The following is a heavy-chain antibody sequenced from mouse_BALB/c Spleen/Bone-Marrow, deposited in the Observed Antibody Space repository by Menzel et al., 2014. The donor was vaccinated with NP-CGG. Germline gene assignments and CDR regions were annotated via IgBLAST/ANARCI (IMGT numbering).Heavy chain of an antibody. J-gene: IGHJ3*01. CDR3: ARAGGGYDGFAY. V-gene: IGHV1-7*01. CDR2: INPSTGYT. CDR1: GYTFTSYW. D-gene: IGHD2-2*01. Sequence: QVQLQQSGAELAKPGASVKMSCKASGYTFTSYWMHWVKQRPGQGLEWIGYINPSTGYTEYNQKFKDKATLTADKSSSTAYMQLSSRTSEDSAVYYWARAGGGYDGFAYWGQGTLVTVSA.